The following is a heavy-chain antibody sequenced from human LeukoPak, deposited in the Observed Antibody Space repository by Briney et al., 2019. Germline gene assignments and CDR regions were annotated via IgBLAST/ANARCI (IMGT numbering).Heavy chain of an antibody. Sequence: GGSLRLSCAASGFTFDDYGMSWVRQAPGKGLEWVSGINWNGGSTGYADSVKGRFNISRDNAKNSLYLQMNSLRAEDTALYYCAREFGGSYKTGSYFDYWGQGTLVTVSS. D-gene: IGHD1-26*01. J-gene: IGHJ4*02. CDR3: AREFGGSYKTGSYFDY. CDR2: INWNGGST. CDR1: GFTFDDYG. V-gene: IGHV3-20*04.